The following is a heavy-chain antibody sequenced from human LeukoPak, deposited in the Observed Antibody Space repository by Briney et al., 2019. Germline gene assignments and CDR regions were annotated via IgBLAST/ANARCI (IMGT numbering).Heavy chain of an antibody. CDR2: IKQDGSEK. D-gene: IGHD1-26*01. CDR1: GFTFSSYW. J-gene: IGHJ4*02. Sequence: PGGSLRLSCAASGFTFSSYWMNWVRQAPGKGPEWAANIKQDGSEKDYVDSVRGRFTISRDNARSSLYLQVNSLRAEDTAVYYCARAYSGSYSAEANYFDYWGQGTLVTVSS. CDR3: ARAYSGSYSAEANYFDY. V-gene: IGHV3-7*01.